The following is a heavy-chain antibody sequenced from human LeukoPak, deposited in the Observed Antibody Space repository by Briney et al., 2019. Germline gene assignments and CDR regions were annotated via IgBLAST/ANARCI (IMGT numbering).Heavy chain of an antibody. CDR1: GGSFSGYY. V-gene: IGHV4-34*01. CDR3: ASLKSYYYGSGIP. CDR2: INHSGST. D-gene: IGHD3-10*01. J-gene: IGHJ5*02. Sequence: SETPSLTCAVYGGSFSGYYWSWIRQPPGKGLEWIGEINHSGSTNYNPSLKSRVTISVDTSKNQFSLKLSSVTAADTAVYYCASLKSYYYGSGIPWGQGTLVTVSS.